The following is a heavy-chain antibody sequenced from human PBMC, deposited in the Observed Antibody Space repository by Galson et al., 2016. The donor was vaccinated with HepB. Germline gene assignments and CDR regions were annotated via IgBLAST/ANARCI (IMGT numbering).Heavy chain of an antibody. J-gene: IGHJ4*02. D-gene: IGHD2-2*03. Sequence: SLRLSCAASGFTFSSYGIHWVRQAPGKGLEWVAVISYDGNNKYYADSVKGRFTISRDNSKNTLYLQMSSLRAEDTAVYYCAIDPSHWIENPFALWGQGTLVTVSS. CDR1: GFTFSSYG. V-gene: IGHV3-30*03. CDR2: ISYDGNNK. CDR3: AIDPSHWIENPFAL.